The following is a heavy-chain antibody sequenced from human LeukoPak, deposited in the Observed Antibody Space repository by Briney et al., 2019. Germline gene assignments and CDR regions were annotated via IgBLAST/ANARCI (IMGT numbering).Heavy chain of an antibody. CDR1: GFTLSSYA. V-gene: IGHV3-23*01. J-gene: IGHJ3*02. CDR3: AKANSGYVAAAFDI. CDR2: FSGSGGST. Sequence: GGSLRLSCAASGFTLSSYAMSWVRQVPGTGLERVSIFSGSGGSTHSEDSVKGRFTISRDNSKNTLYLQMNSLRGDDTAVYYCAKANSGYVAAAFDIWGQGTMVTVSS. D-gene: IGHD5-12*01.